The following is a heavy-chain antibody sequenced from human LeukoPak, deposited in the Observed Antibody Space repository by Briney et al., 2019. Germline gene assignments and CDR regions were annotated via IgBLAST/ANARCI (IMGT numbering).Heavy chain of an antibody. Sequence: GASVKVSCKASGYTFTSYGISWVRQAPGQGLEWMGWISAYNGNTNYAQKLQGRVTMTTAPSTSTAYMELRSLRSDDPAVYYCARGDLEWEPDPNWFDPWGQGTLVTVSS. CDR1: GYTFTSYG. CDR3: ARGDLEWEPDPNWFDP. V-gene: IGHV1-18*01. D-gene: IGHD1-26*01. J-gene: IGHJ5*02. CDR2: ISAYNGNT.